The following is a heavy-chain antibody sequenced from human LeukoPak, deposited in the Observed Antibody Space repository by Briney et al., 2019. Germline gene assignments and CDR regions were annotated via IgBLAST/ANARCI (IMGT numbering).Heavy chain of an antibody. D-gene: IGHD3-22*01. CDR1: GFTFDDYA. J-gene: IGHJ5*02. V-gene: IGHV3-9*01. Sequence: SLRLSCAASGFTFDDYAMHWVRQAPGKGLEWVSGISWNSGSIGYADSVKGRFTISRDNSKNTVYLQMNSLRVEDTAVYYCARGFYDSGPWGQGTLVTVSS. CDR3: ARGFYDSGP. CDR2: ISWNSGSI.